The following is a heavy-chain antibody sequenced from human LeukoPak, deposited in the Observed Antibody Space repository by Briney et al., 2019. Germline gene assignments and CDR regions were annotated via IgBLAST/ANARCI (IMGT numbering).Heavy chain of an antibody. CDR2: INPSGGST. Sequence: GASVKVSCKASGYTFTSYYMHWVRQAPGQGLEWMGIINPSGGSTSYAQKFQGRVTMTRDMSTSTVCMELSSLRAEDTAVYYCARGGYYYGSGSYYSYFDYWGQGTLVTVSS. J-gene: IGHJ4*02. CDR3: ARGGYYYGSGSYYSYFDY. V-gene: IGHV1-46*01. D-gene: IGHD3-10*01. CDR1: GYTFTSYY.